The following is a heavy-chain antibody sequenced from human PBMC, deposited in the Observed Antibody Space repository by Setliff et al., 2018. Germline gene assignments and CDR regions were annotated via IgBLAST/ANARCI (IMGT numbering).Heavy chain of an antibody. CDR1: DDSFTSSRYY. V-gene: IGHV4-39*01. CDR3: VRPGGTTVVARQFDY. Sequence: PSETLSLTCTVSDDSFTSSRYYWGWIRQAPGSGLEWIGSISYSGTPYYNASVESRVTISIDTSRNQFSLELRSVTVADTATYYCVRPGGTTVVARQFDYWGSGILVTVSS. J-gene: IGHJ4*01. D-gene: IGHD2-15*01. CDR2: ISYSGTP.